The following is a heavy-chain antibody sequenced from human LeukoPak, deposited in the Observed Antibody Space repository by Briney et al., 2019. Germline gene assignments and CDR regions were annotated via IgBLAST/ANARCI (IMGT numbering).Heavy chain of an antibody. V-gene: IGHV1-2*02. Sequence: GASVKVSCKASGYTFTGCYMHWVRQAPGQGLEWMGWINPNSGGTNYAQKFQGRVTMTRDTSISTAYMELSGLRSDDTAVYYCARDLPRYVDTAMVTSGMDVWGQGTTVTVSS. J-gene: IGHJ6*02. CDR3: ARDLPRYVDTAMVTSGMDV. CDR1: GYTFTGCY. D-gene: IGHD5-18*01. CDR2: INPNSGGT.